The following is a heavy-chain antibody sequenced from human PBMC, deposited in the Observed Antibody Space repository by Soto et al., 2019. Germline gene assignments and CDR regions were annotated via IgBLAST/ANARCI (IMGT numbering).Heavy chain of an antibody. CDR2: IYYSGST. CDR3: ARHPGRLAQQLVFPYYYYYMDV. V-gene: IGHV4-59*08. D-gene: IGHD6-13*01. J-gene: IGHJ6*03. CDR1: GGSISSYY. Sequence: SETLSLTCTVSGGSISSYYWSWIRQPPGKGLEWIGYIYYSGSTNYNPSLKSRVTISVDTSKNQFSLKLSSVTAADTAVYYCARHPGRLAQQLVFPYYYYYMDVWGKGTTVTVSS.